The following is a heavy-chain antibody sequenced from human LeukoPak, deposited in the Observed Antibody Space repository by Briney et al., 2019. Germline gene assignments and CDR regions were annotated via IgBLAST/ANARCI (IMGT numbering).Heavy chain of an antibody. CDR2: IRYDGSNK. CDR3: AKDRTMVRGVIGLFDP. Sequence: GGSLRLSCAASGFTFSSYGMHWVRQAPGKGLEWVAFIRYDGSNKYYADSVKGRFTISRDNSKNTLYLQMNSLRAEDTAVYYCAKDRTMVRGVIGLFDPWGQGTLVTVSS. CDR1: GFTFSSYG. V-gene: IGHV3-30*02. D-gene: IGHD3-10*01. J-gene: IGHJ5*02.